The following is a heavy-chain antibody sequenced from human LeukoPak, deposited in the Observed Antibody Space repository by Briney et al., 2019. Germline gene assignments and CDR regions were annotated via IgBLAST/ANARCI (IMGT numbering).Heavy chain of an antibody. J-gene: IGHJ4*02. D-gene: IGHD6-13*01. CDR1: GFTFSSYA. CDR2: IGSSGDRT. Sequence: PGRSLRLSCAASGFTFSSYAMNWVRQAPGKGLEWVSVIGSSGDRTYYADSVKGRFTISRDNSKSTLYLQMNSLRAEDAAVYYCAKDGGCSSSWYDLDYWGQGTLVTVSS. V-gene: IGHV3-23*01. CDR3: AKDGGCSSSWYDLDY.